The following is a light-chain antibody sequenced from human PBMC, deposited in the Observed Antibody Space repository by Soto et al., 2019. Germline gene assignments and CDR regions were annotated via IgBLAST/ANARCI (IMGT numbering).Light chain of an antibody. CDR3: SSFTTSYFYV. CDR1: GSDIGAYNY. CDR2: GVT. V-gene: IGLV2-14*01. J-gene: IGLJ1*01. Sequence: QSVLTQPASVSGSPGQSITISCTGSGSDIGAYNYVSWYQQHPGKAPKLLIHGVTRRPSGVSSRFSASKSAYTASLTISGLQAEDEANYYCSSFTTSYFYVFGPGNKVTGL.